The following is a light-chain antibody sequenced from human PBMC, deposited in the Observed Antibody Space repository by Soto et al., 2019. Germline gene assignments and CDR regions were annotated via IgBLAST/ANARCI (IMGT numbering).Light chain of an antibody. CDR1: SSDVGGYNY. V-gene: IGLV2-8*01. CDR3: SSYAASDTIL. J-gene: IGLJ2*01. CDR2: EVS. Sequence: QSALTQPPSASGSPGQSVTISCTGTSSDVGGYNYVSWYQQHPGKAPKLMIFEVSKRPSGVPDRFSGSKSANTASLTVSGLQAEDEADYYCSSYAASDTILFGGGTQLTVL.